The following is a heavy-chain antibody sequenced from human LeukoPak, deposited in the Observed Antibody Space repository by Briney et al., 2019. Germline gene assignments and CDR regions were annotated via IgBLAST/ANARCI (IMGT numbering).Heavy chain of an antibody. CDR3: ASLWGSPPIGY. Sequence: GGSLRLSCAVSGFTFSSYEMDWVRQAPGKGLEWLSYTSSGGGTIYYADSVKGRFTISRDNAKNSLFLQMNSLRVEDTAVYYCASLWGSPPIGYWGQGTLVTVSS. V-gene: IGHV3-48*03. J-gene: IGHJ4*02. CDR2: TSSGGGTI. CDR1: GFTFSSYE. D-gene: IGHD3-16*01.